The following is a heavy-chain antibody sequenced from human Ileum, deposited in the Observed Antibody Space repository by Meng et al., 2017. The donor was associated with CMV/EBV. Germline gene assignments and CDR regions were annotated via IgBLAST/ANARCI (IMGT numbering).Heavy chain of an antibody. J-gene: IGHJ4*02. CDR2: INHSGST. V-gene: IGHV4-34*01. Sequence: LRGVGAGVLKPSGPLALTCAFYGGSFRGYYWSWIRQPPEKGLEWIGEINHSGSTNYNPSLKSRVTISVDTSKNQFSLKLSSVTAADTAVYYCARGPVRLFLGYWGQGTLVTVSS. CDR3: ARGPVRLFLGY. CDR1: GGSFRGYY. D-gene: IGHD3-22*01.